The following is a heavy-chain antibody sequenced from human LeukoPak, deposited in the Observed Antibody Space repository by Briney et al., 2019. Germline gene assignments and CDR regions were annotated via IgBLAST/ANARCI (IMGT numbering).Heavy chain of an antibody. D-gene: IGHD2-15*01. Sequence: ASVKVSRKASVCTFTGYCIFWVRQAPGQGLKWMGRINPNSGGTQYAQEFQGRVTMTRDTSISTAYMELSRLRSDDTAVYYCARGYCSGGGCYSVENWFDPWGQGTLVTVSS. CDR3: ARGYCSGGGCYSVENWFDP. J-gene: IGHJ5*02. CDR2: INPNSGGT. CDR1: VCTFTGYC. V-gene: IGHV1-2*06.